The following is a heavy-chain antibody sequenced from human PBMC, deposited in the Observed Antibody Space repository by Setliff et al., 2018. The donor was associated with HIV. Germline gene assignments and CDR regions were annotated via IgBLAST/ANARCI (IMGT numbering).Heavy chain of an antibody. CDR1: GGSFSGYY. CDR3: ARPRGRSGWYHDAFDI. J-gene: IGHJ3*02. V-gene: IGHV4-34*01. D-gene: IGHD6-19*01. CDR2: INHSGST. Sequence: SETLSLTCAVYGGSFSGYYWSCIRQPQGKGLEWIGEINHSGSTNYNPSLKSRVTISVDTSKNQFSLKLSSAPAADTAVYYCARPRGRSGWYHDAFDIWGQGTMVTVSS.